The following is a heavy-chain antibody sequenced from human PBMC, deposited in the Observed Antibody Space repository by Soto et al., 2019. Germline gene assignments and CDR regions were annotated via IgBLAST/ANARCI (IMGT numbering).Heavy chain of an antibody. J-gene: IGHJ4*02. CDR3: TRLRSAAHDY. Sequence: EVLLVESGGGMVQPGGSLKLSCAASGFVFKDSPIHWVRQASGKGLEWVGRIRDRAYSYATAYAESVKGRFTISRDESSNTAYLQMSGLKTKETAIYYCTRLRSAAHDYWCQGTLVAVSS. CDR1: GFVFKDSP. CDR2: IRDRAYSYAT. V-gene: IGHV3-73*01.